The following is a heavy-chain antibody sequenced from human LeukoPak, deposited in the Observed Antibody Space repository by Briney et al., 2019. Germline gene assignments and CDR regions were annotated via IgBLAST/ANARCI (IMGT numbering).Heavy chain of an antibody. Sequence: GGSLRLSCVASGFAFNTYWMHWVRQAPGKGLEWIAFIRNKAYGGRTEYAASVKGRFTISRDDSKSIAYLQMNSLKTEDTAVYYCTRDDYYWGQGALVTVSS. CDR2: IRNKAYGGRT. D-gene: IGHD4/OR15-4a*01. CDR3: TRDDYY. CDR1: GFAFNTYW. V-gene: IGHV3-49*04. J-gene: IGHJ4*02.